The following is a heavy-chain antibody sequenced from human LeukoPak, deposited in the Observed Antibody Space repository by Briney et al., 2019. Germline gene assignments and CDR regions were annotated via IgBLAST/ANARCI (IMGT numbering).Heavy chain of an antibody. J-gene: IGHJ5*02. Sequence: GASVKVSCKASGYTFTSYDFNWVRRATGQGLEWMGWMNPNSGNTGYAQKFQGRVTMTRNTSISTAYMELSSLRSEDTAVYYCARAILLWFGELGFDPWGQGTLVTVSS. CDR3: ARAILLWFGELGFDP. D-gene: IGHD3-10*01. CDR2: MNPNSGNT. CDR1: GYTFTSYD. V-gene: IGHV1-8*01.